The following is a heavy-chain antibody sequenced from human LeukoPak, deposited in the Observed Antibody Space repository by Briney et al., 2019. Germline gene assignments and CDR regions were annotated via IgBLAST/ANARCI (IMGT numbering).Heavy chain of an antibody. CDR1: GGSISSGSYY. J-gene: IGHJ4*02. Sequence: PSETLSLTCTVSGGSISSGSYYWSWIRQPAGKGLEWIGRIYTSGSTNYNPSLKSRVTISVDTSKNQFSLKLSSVTAADTAVYYCARDIRDESNFDYWGQGTLVTVSS. CDR2: IYTSGST. V-gene: IGHV4-61*02. CDR3: ARDIRDESNFDY. D-gene: IGHD5-24*01.